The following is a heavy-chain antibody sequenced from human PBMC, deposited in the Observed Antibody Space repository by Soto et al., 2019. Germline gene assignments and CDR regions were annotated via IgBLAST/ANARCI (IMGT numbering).Heavy chain of an antibody. Sequence: QVQLVESGGSVVQPGRSLRLSCAASGFTFSSYGMHWVRQAPGKGLEWVAVISYDGSNKYYADSVKGRFTISRDNSKNTLYLQMNSLRAEDTAVYYCARDYGDFDYWGQGTLVTVSS. J-gene: IGHJ4*02. D-gene: IGHD4-17*01. V-gene: IGHV3-30*03. CDR3: ARDYGDFDY. CDR2: ISYDGSNK. CDR1: GFTFSSYG.